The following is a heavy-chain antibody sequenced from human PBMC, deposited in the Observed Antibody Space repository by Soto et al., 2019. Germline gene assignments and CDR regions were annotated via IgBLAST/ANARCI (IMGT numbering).Heavy chain of an antibody. Sequence: QVQLVQSGPEVKNHGASVKVSCKASGYSFTRYGISWVRQAPGQGLEWMGWISIYNENTNYAQKFQGRVSLTRDTFTSAVYMGLRSLTSHDTGLYSCAREGFCSSGRCALYSHDFVGVDFRGQRTTVTVSS. V-gene: IGHV1-18*01. CDR3: AREGFCSSGRCALYSHDFVGVDF. CDR2: ISIYNENT. J-gene: IGHJ6*02. CDR1: GYSFTRYG. D-gene: IGHD2-15*01.